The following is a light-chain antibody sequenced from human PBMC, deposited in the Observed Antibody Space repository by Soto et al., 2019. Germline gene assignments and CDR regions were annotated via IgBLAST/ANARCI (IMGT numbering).Light chain of an antibody. CDR3: QQRSNWPPTST. CDR2: DAS. V-gene: IGKV3-11*01. Sequence: EIVLTQSPPTLSLSPGERATLSCRASQSVSSYLAWYQQKPGQAPRLLIYDASNRATGIPARFSGGGSGTDFDLTISSREPEDFAVYYCQQRSNWPPTSTFGQGTKVEIK. CDR1: QSVSSY. J-gene: IGKJ1*01.